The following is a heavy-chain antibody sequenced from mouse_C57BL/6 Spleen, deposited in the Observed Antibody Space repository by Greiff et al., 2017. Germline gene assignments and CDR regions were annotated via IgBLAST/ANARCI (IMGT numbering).Heavy chain of an antibody. J-gene: IGHJ2*01. D-gene: IGHD1-1*01. Sequence: QVQLQQPGAELVKPGASVKLSCKASGYTFTSYWMQWVKQRPGQGLEWIGEIDPSDSYTNYNQKFKGKATLTVDTSSSTAYMQLSSLTSEDSAVYYCARMGDYYGSSGDYWGQGTTLTVSS. CDR2: IDPSDSYT. CDR3: ARMGDYYGSSGDY. V-gene: IGHV1-50*01. CDR1: GYTFTSYW.